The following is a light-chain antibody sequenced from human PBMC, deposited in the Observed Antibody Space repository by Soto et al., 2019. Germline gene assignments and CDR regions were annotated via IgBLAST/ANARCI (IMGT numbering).Light chain of an antibody. V-gene: IGKV3-15*01. CDR1: QSVSSN. CDR2: GAS. CDR3: QQYAVWRPQA. J-gene: IGKJ1*01. Sequence: VLTHSPATLSLSPCERASLSFSASQSVSSNLAWYQQKPGQAPRLLIYGASTRATGIPARFSGSGSGTEFTRAGNGLQPEEVPAYHFQQYAVWRPQAFSPGTKVDIK.